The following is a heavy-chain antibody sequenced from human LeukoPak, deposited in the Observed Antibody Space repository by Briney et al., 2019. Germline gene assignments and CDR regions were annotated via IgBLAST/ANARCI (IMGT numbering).Heavy chain of an antibody. Sequence: GGSLRLSCAASGFTFSSYGMHWVRQAPGKGLEWVAVISYDGSNKHYADSVKGRFTISRDNSKNTLYLQMNSLRAEDTAVYYCAKGSYSRTFDYWGQGTLVTVSS. V-gene: IGHV3-30*18. CDR1: GFTFSSYG. CDR3: AKGSYSRTFDY. D-gene: IGHD6-13*01. J-gene: IGHJ4*02. CDR2: ISYDGSNK.